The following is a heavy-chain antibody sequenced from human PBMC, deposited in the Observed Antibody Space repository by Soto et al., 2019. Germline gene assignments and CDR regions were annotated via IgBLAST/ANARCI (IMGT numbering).Heavy chain of an antibody. J-gene: IGHJ4*02. D-gene: IGHD3-3*01. CDR2: IFSNDEK. CDR3: ARIRQGATYYDFWRGYYNFDD. Sequence: QVTLKESGPVLVKPTEPLTLTCTASGLSLSNARMGVSWIRQPPGKALEWLAHIFSNDEKSYSTSLKSRLTISKDTSKSQVVLTKTNMDPVDTATYYCARIRQGATYYDFWRGYYNFDDWGQGTLVTVSS. CDR1: GLSLSNARMG. V-gene: IGHV2-26*01.